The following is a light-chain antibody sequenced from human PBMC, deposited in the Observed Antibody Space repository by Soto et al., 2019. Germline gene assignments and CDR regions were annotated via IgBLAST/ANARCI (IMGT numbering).Light chain of an antibody. CDR2: KAS. V-gene: IGKV1-5*03. CDR3: QKYNSDWT. Sequence: DIQMTQSPSTLSASVGDRVTITCRASQSISSWLAWYKQKPGKAPKLLIYKASSLESGVPSRFSGSGSGTDLTLTISSLQPDDFATYYCQKYNSDWTFGQGTRVEIK. CDR1: QSISSW. J-gene: IGKJ1*01.